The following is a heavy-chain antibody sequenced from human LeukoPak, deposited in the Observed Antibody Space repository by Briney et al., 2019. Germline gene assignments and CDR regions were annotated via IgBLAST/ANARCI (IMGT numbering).Heavy chain of an antibody. CDR1: GGSISSYY. Sequence: PSETLSLTCTVSGGSISSYYWSWIRQPPGKGLEWIGYIYYTGSTNYNPSLKSRVTISADTSKNQFSLKLGSVTAADTAVYYCARGPYYYDSSGYYYSYFDYWGQGTLATVSS. J-gene: IGHJ4*02. CDR3: ARGPYYYDSSGYYYSYFDY. D-gene: IGHD3-22*01. CDR2: IYYTGST. V-gene: IGHV4-59*01.